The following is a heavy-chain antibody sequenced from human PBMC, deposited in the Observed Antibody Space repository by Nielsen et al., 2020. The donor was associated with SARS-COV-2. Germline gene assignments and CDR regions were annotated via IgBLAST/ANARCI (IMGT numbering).Heavy chain of an antibody. V-gene: IGHV5-51*01. D-gene: IGHD3/OR15-3a*01. CDR3: ARDRTDLYGYYYYAMDV. CDR1: GYSFTSYW. CDR2: IYPGDSDT. J-gene: IGHJ6*02. Sequence: KVSCKGSGYSFTSYWIGWVRQMPGKGLEWMGIIYPGDSDTRYSPSFQGQVTISADKSISTAYLQWSSLKASDTAMYYCARDRTDLYGYYYYAMDVWGQGTTVTVSS.